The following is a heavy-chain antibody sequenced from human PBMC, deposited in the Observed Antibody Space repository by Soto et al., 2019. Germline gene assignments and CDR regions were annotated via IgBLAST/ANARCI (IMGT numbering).Heavy chain of an antibody. J-gene: IGHJ4*02. Sequence: SGGSLRLSCAASGFTFSGFGMSWVRQAPGKGLECVSTTSGSGVTAHYGDSVKGRFTISRDNSKNTLDLQMNSLRAEDTAVYFCAKRVGNWNTAPFDLWGQGTLVTVSS. CDR1: GFTFSGFG. CDR2: TSGSGVTA. V-gene: IGHV3-23*01. CDR3: AKRVGNWNTAPFDL. D-gene: IGHD1-20*01.